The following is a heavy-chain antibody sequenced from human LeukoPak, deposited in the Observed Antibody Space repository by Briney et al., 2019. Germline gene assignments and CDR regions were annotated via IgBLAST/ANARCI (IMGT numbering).Heavy chain of an antibody. J-gene: IGHJ4*02. CDR2: INTDGSYT. V-gene: IGHV3-74*01. D-gene: IGHD2-2*01. CDR3: AKDQRGISIVVVPAAMALFDY. Sequence: GGSLRLSCTASGFTFSSYWIHWVRQAPGKGLVWVSRINTDGSYTNYADSVKGRFTISRDNSKNTLYLQMNSLRAEDTAVYYCAKDQRGISIVVVPAAMALFDYWGQGTLVTVSS. CDR1: GFTFSSYW.